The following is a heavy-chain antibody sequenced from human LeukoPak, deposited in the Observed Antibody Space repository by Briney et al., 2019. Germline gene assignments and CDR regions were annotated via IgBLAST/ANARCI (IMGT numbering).Heavy chain of an antibody. J-gene: IGHJ4*02. CDR3: AKYYYGSGSSDFDY. CDR2: INHNGNVN. V-gene: IGHV3-7*03. Sequence: GGSLRLSCVASGFPFSSYWMTWVRQAPGKGLEWVASINHNGNVNYYVDSVKGRFTISRDNAKNSLYLQMNSLRAEDTAVYYCAKYYYGSGSSDFDYWGQGTLVTVSS. D-gene: IGHD3-10*01. CDR1: GFPFSSYW.